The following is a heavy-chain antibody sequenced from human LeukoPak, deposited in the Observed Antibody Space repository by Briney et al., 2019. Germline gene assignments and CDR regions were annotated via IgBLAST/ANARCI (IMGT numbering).Heavy chain of an antibody. CDR1: GGSISNYY. CDR2: IYARGST. V-gene: IGHV4-4*07. Sequence: SETLSLTCTVSGGSISNYYWSWIRQPAGKGLEWIGRIYARGSTSYNPSLRSRVTMSVDTSKNQFSLKLSSVTAADTAVYYCARAGYCSGGSCYSGLLDYWGQGTLVTVSS. CDR3: ARAGYCSGGSCYSGLLDY. J-gene: IGHJ4*02. D-gene: IGHD2-15*01.